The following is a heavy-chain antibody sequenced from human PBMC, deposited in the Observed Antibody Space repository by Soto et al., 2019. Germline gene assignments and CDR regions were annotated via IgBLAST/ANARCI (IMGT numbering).Heavy chain of an antibody. CDR2: ISAYNGNT. D-gene: IGHD3-9*01. Sequence: QVQLVQSGAEVKKPGASVKVSCKASGFTFSNYGITWLRQVPGQGLEWMGWISAYNGNTVHAQEYQGRLTMTTDTSTSTAYMELRSLRPDDTAVYYCARPQNDILTESDANYFDPWGQGTLVTVSS. CDR1: GFTFSNYG. J-gene: IGHJ5*02. V-gene: IGHV1-18*01. CDR3: ARPQNDILTESDANYFDP.